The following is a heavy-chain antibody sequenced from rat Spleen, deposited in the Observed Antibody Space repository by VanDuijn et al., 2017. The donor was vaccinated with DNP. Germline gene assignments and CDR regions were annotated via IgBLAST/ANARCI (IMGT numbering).Heavy chain of an antibody. Sequence: QVQLKESGPGLVQPSQTLSLTCTVSGFSLTSYTVSWVRQPPGKGLEWIAAISSGGSTYYNSALKSRLSISRDTSKSQVFLKMNSLQTEDTAMYFCARSPTGNWFAYWGQGTLVTVSS. CDR1: GFSLTSYT. J-gene: IGHJ3*01. V-gene: IGHV2-6*01. CDR2: ISSGGST. D-gene: IGHD5-1*01. CDR3: ARSPTGNWFAY.